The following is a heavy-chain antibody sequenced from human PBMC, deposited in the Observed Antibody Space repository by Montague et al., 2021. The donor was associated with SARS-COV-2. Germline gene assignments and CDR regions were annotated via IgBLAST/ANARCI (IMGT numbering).Heavy chain of an antibody. D-gene: IGHD5-12*01. CDR1: GVSVNNYY. CDR2: IYYTGST. J-gene: IGHJ5*02. Sequence: SETLSLTCSVSGVSVNNYYWAWIRQTPEKGLEWIGYIYYTGSTNYNPSLKSRVTISVDTSKNQFSLKLSSVTAADTAVYYCARMGWLRGWFDPWGQGTLVTVSS. V-gene: IGHV4-59*08. CDR3: ARMGWLRGWFDP.